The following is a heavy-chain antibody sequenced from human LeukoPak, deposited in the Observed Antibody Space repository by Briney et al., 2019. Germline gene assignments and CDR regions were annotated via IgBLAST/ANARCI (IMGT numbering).Heavy chain of an antibody. J-gene: IGHJ3*02. V-gene: IGHV1-18*01. CDR3: ATLPYCGGDCYSPQGAFDI. CDR1: GYTFTSYG. Sequence: ASVKVSCKASGYTFTSYGISWVRQAPGQGLEWMGWISAYNGNTIYAQKFQGRVTMTEDTSTDTAYMELSSLRSEDTAVYYCATLPYCGGDCYSPQGAFDIWGQGTMVTVSS. CDR2: ISAYNGNT. D-gene: IGHD2-21*02.